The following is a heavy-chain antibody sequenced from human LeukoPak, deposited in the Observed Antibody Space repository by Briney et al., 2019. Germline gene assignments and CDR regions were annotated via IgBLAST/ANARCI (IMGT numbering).Heavy chain of an antibody. CDR2: TSYSEGT. Sequence: SVTLSLTCTVSGGSVSRGGYYWNWIRQHPGKGLEWIGFTSYSEGTYYNPSLMSRITISVDRSQNQFSLKLSSVTAADTAVYYCARGGLPRENWFDPWGQGTLVTVSS. CDR1: GGSVSRGGYY. V-gene: IGHV4-31*03. J-gene: IGHJ5*02. CDR3: ARGGLPRENWFDP. D-gene: IGHD1-26*01.